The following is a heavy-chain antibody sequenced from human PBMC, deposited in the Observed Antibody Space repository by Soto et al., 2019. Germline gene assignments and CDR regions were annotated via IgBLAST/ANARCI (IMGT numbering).Heavy chain of an antibody. Sequence: ASVKVSCKASGYTFTSYYMHWVRQAPGQGLEWMGIINPSGGSTSHAQKFQGRVTMTRDTSTSTVYMELSSLRSEDTVVYYCARDAPAAAAGTANYYYYYMDVWGKGTTVTVSS. J-gene: IGHJ6*03. CDR3: ARDAPAAAAGTANYYYYYMDV. D-gene: IGHD6-13*01. CDR1: GYTFTSYY. CDR2: INPSGGST. V-gene: IGHV1-46*03.